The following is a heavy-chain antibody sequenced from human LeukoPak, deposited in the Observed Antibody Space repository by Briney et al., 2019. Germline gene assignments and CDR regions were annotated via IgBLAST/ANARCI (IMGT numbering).Heavy chain of an antibody. CDR1: GYTFTGYY. CDR3: ATTIPYYDSSGRKTQVAFDI. D-gene: IGHD3-22*01. CDR2: INPNSGGT. Sequence: ASVKVSCKASGYTFTGYYMHWVRQAPGQGLEWMGWINPNSGGTNYAQKFQGRVTMTRNTSISTAYMELSSLRSADTAVYYCATTIPYYDSSGRKTQVAFDIWGQGTMVTVSS. V-gene: IGHV1-2*02. J-gene: IGHJ3*02.